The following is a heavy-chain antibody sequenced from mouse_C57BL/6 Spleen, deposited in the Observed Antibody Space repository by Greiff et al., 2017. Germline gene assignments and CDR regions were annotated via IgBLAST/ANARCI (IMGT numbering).Heavy chain of an antibody. Sequence: LKQPGSELVRPGASVKLSCKASGYTFTSYWMHWVKQKPGKGPAWIGNIYPGSGSTNYDEKIKSKATLTVDTSSSTAYMQLSSRTSEDSAVDYCTRRNYYYAMDYWGQGTSVTVSS. D-gene: IGHD2-1*01. V-gene: IGHV1S22*01. J-gene: IGHJ4*01. CDR3: TRRNYYYAMDY. CDR2: IYPGSGST. CDR1: GYTFTSYW.